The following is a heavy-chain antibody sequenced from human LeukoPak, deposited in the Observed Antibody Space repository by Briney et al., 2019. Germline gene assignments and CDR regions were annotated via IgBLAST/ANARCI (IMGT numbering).Heavy chain of an antibody. V-gene: IGHV4-39*07. CDR2: INHSGST. Sequence: SETLSLTCTVSGGSISNNNYYWGWIRQPPGKGLEWIGEINHSGSTNYNPSLKSRVTISVDTSKNQFSLKLSSVTAADTAVYYCARNSGSYVPLRAGIDYWGQGTLVTVSS. J-gene: IGHJ4*02. D-gene: IGHD1-26*01. CDR1: GGSISNNNYY. CDR3: ARNSGSYVPLRAGIDY.